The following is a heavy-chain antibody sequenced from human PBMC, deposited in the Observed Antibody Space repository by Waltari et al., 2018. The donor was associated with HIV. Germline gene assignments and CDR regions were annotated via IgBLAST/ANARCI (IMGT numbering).Heavy chain of an antibody. D-gene: IGHD6-13*01. V-gene: IGHV3-66*01. J-gene: IGHJ6*02. CDR1: GFTVSSTY. Sequence: EVQLVESGGGLVQPGGSLRLSCAASGFTVSSTYMTWVPPAPGKGLEWVSVIYSGGSTYYADSVKGRFTISRDNSKNTLYLQMNSLRAEDTAVYYCARDWAHSSSWSRYYYHGMDVWGQGTTVTVSS. CDR2: IYSGGST. CDR3: ARDWAHSSSWSRYYYHGMDV.